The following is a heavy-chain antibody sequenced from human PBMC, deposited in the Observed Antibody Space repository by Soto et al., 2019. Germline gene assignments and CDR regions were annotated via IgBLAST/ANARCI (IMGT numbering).Heavy chain of an antibody. V-gene: IGHV3-23*01. J-gene: IGHJ4*02. CDR3: AKDVLRYSSSWYNDY. D-gene: IGHD6-13*01. CDR2: ISGSGGST. CDR1: GFTFSSYA. Sequence: GGSMRLSCAASGFTFSSYAMSWVRQAPGKGLEWVSAISGSGGSTYYADSVKGRFTISRDNSKNTLYLQMNSLRAEDTAVYYCAKDVLRYSSSWYNDYWGQGTLVTVSS.